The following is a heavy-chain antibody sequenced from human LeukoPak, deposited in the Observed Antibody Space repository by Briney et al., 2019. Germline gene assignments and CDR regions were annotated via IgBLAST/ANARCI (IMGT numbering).Heavy chain of an antibody. J-gene: IGHJ5*02. V-gene: IGHV3-7*01. D-gene: IGHD2-21*02. CDR1: GFIFSSYW. CDR2: IKQDGSEK. Sequence: GGSLRLSCAASGFIFSSYWMGWVRQAPGKGLEWVANIKQDGSEKYYVDSVKGRFTISGDNAKNSLYLQMNSLRAEDTAVYYCARDPSVVTAPTWFDPWGQGTLVTVSS. CDR3: ARDPSVVTAPTWFDP.